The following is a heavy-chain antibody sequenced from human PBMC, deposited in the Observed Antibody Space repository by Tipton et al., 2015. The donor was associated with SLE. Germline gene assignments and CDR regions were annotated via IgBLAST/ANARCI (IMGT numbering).Heavy chain of an antibody. CDR3: ARVESYYYYYMDV. CDR2: IYYSGST. D-gene: IGHD3-3*01. V-gene: IGHV4-59*12. CDR1: GGSISTNY. J-gene: IGHJ6*03. Sequence: TLSLTCTVSGGSISTNYWTWIRQPPGKGLEWIGYIYYSGSTNYNPSLKSRVTISVDTSKNQFSLKLSSVTAADTAVYYCARVESYYYYYMDVWGKGTTVTVSS.